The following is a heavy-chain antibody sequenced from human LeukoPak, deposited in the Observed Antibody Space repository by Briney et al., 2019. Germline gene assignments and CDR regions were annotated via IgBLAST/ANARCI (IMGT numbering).Heavy chain of an antibody. D-gene: IGHD5-24*01. CDR3: ARALGGYNYRYYYYYYMDV. CDR2: IKQDGSEK. CDR1: GFTFSHCS. J-gene: IGHJ6*03. V-gene: IGHV3-7*01. Sequence: TGGSLRLSCAASGFTFSHCSMNWVRQAPGKGLEWVANIKQDGSEKYYVDSVKGRFTISRDNAKNSLYLQMNSLRAEDTAVYYCARALGGYNYRYYYYYYMDVWGKGTTVTISS.